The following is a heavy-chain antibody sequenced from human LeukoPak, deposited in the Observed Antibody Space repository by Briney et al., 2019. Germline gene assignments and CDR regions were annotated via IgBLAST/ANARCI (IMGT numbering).Heavy chain of an antibody. J-gene: IGHJ4*02. CDR2: INPSGGST. CDR3: ARDPGLYSPTEYYFDY. D-gene: IGHD3-16*01. CDR1: GYTFTSYY. V-gene: IGHV1-46*01. Sequence: ASVKVSCKASGYTFTSYYMHWVRQAPGQGLEWMGIINPSGGSTIYAQKFQGRVTMTRDTSTSTVYMELSSLRSEDTAVYYCARDPGLYSPTEYYFDYWGQGTLVTVSS.